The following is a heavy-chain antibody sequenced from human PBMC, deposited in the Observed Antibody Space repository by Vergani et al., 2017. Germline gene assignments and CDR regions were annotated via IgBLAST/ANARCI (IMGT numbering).Heavy chain of an antibody. CDR1: GGSISSYY. Sequence: QVQLQESGPGLVKPSETLSLTCTVSGGSISSYYWSWIRQPPGKGLEWIGYIYYSGSTNYNPSLKSRVTISVDTSKNQFSLKLSSVTAADTAVYYCARRLHWYWYFDLWGRGTLVTVSS. D-gene: IGHD3-16*01. V-gene: IGHV4-59*08. CDR3: ARRLHWYWYFDL. J-gene: IGHJ2*01. CDR2: IYYSGST.